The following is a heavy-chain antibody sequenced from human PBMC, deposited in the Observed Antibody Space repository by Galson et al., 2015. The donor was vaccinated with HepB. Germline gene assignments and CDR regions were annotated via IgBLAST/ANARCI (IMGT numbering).Heavy chain of an antibody. CDR1: GFTFSSYS. D-gene: IGHD3-10*01. V-gene: IGHV3-48*01. J-gene: IGHJ4*02. CDR3: ARDEEGYYYGSGRNHLDY. CDR2: ISSSSSTI. Sequence: LRLSCAASGFTFSSYSMNWVRQAPGKGLEWVSYISSSSSTIYYADSVKGRFTISRDNAKNSLYLQMNSLRAEDTAVYYCARDEEGYYYGSGRNHLDYWGQGTLVTVSS.